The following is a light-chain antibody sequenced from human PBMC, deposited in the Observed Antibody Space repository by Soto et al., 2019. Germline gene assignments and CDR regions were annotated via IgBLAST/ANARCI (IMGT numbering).Light chain of an antibody. CDR1: QNVLSSSHNKNY. J-gene: IGKJ3*01. Sequence: DIVMTQSPDSLAVSLGERATINCKSSQNVLSSSHNKNYLDWYQQKPGQPPKMLIYWSSTRDSEVPDRFSGGGSGTDFTLTITRLQAEDVAVYYCQQHYSTPFTFGPGTKVDIK. CDR3: QQHYSTPFT. V-gene: IGKV4-1*01. CDR2: WSS.